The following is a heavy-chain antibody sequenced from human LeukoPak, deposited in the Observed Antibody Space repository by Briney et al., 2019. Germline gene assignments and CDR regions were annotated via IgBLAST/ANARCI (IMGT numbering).Heavy chain of an antibody. J-gene: IGHJ4*02. CDR1: GFTFSNAW. CDR3: TPAPGMIVLGDY. D-gene: IGHD3-22*01. V-gene: IGHV3-15*01. CDR2: IKSYTYPRTT. Sequence: PGGSLRLSCAASGFTFSNAWVRWVRQARGKGVEWVGRIKSYTYPRTTYYAPPVKGTFTISRDDSKNTLYLQMNSLKTEDTAVYYCTPAPGMIVLGDYWGQGTLVTVSS.